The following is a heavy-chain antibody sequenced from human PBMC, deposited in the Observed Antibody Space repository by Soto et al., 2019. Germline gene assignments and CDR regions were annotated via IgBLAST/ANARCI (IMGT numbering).Heavy chain of an antibody. CDR2: IYYSGST. Sequence: QVQLQESGPGLVKPSQTLSLTCTVSGGSISSGGYYWSWIRQHPGKGLEWIGYIYYSGSTYYNPSLKSRVTISVDTSKNQFSLKLSSVTAADTAVYYCARDGYCSGGSCSKGGGYLGYWGQGTLVTVSS. V-gene: IGHV4-31*03. CDR1: GGSISSGGYY. D-gene: IGHD2-15*01. CDR3: ARDGYCSGGSCSKGGGYLGY. J-gene: IGHJ4*02.